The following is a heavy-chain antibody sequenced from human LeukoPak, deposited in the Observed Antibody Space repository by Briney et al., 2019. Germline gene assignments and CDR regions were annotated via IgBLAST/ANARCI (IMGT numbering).Heavy chain of an antibody. V-gene: IGHV3-21*01. D-gene: IGHD3-9*01. CDR1: GFTFSSYS. Sequence: GGSLRLSCAASGFTFSSYSMNWVRQAPGKGLEWVSSISSSSSYIYYADSVKGRFTISRDNAKNSLYLQVNSLRAEDTAVYYCARRWDFDWLLTIDYWGQGTLVTVSS. J-gene: IGHJ4*02. CDR2: ISSSSSYI. CDR3: ARRWDFDWLLTIDY.